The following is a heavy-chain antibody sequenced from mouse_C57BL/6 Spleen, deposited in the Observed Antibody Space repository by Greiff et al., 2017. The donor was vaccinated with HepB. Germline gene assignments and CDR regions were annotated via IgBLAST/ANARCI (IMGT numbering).Heavy chain of an antibody. V-gene: IGHV5-4*01. D-gene: IGHD2-4*01. CDR3: ARERGLYYDYDEGYFDV. CDR2: ISDGGSYT. J-gene: IGHJ1*03. CDR1: GFTFSSYA. Sequence: VQLVESGGGLVKPGGSLKLSCAASGFTFSSYAMSWVRQTPEKRLEWVATISDGGSYTYYPDNVKGRFTISRDNAKNNLYLQMSHLKSEDTAMYYCARERGLYYDYDEGYFDVWGTGTTVTVSS.